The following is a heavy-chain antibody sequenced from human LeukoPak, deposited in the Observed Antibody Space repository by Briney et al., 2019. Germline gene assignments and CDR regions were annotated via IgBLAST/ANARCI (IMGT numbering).Heavy chain of an antibody. CDR2: INPNSGGT. J-gene: IGHJ4*02. Sequence: ASVKVSCKASGYTFTSYYMHWVRQAPGQGLEWMGWINPNSGGTNYAQKFQGRVTMTRDTSISTAYMELSRLRSDDTAVYYCARVGTGAPHYFDYWGQGTLVTVSS. V-gene: IGHV1-2*02. CDR1: GYTFTSYY. CDR3: ARVGTGAPHYFDY.